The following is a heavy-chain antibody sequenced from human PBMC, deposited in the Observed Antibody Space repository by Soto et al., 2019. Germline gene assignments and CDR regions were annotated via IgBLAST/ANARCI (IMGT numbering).Heavy chain of an antibody. CDR3: AKVVAGPESSDYYGMDV. V-gene: IGHV3-30*02. J-gene: IGHJ6*02. Sequence: PGGSLRLSCAASGFTFSSYGMHWVRQAPGKGLEWVAVIWYDGSNKYYADSVKGRFTISRDNSKNTLYLQMNSLRAEDTAVYYCAKVVAGPESSDYYGMDVWGQGTTVTVSS. D-gene: IGHD6-19*01. CDR2: IWYDGSNK. CDR1: GFTFSSYG.